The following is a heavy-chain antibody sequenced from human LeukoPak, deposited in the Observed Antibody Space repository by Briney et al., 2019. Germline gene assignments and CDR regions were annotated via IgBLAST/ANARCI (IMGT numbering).Heavy chain of an antibody. CDR3: AREHGYYYYYMDV. J-gene: IGHJ6*03. V-gene: IGHV3-48*01. CDR2: ISSSSSTI. D-gene: IGHD4-17*01. Sequence: GGSLRLSCAASGFTFSSYSMNWVRQAPGKGLEWVSYISSSSSTIYYADSVKGRFTISRDNAKNSLYLQMNSLRAEDTAVYYCAREHGYYYYYMDVWGKGTTVTVSS. CDR1: GFTFSSYS.